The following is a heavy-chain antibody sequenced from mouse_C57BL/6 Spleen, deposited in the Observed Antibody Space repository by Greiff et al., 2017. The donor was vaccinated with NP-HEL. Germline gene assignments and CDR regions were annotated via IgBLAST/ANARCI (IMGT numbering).Heavy chain of an antibody. V-gene: IGHV1-4*01. Sequence: VKLVESGAELARPGASVKMSCKASGYTFTSYTMHWVKQRPGQGLEWIGYINPSSGYTKYNQKFKDKATLTADKSSSTAYMQLSSLTSEDSAVYYCASTGLLKPHFDYWGQGTTLTVSS. CDR2: INPSSGYT. CDR3: ASTGLLKPHFDY. CDR1: GYTFTSYT. D-gene: IGHD1-3*01. J-gene: IGHJ2*01.